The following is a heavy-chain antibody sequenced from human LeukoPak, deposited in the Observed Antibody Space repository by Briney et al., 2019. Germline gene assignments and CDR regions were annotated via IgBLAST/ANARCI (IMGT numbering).Heavy chain of an antibody. Sequence: PGGSLRLSCAASGFTFSSYAMSWVRQAPGKGLEWVSGINDSGGNKYYADSVKDRFTISRDNSKNTLYLQMNSLRAEDTAVYYCAKTPGHYSLNWFDPWGQGTLVTVSS. CDR2: INDSGGNK. D-gene: IGHD1-14*01. J-gene: IGHJ5*02. CDR1: GFTFSSYA. CDR3: AKTPGHYSLNWFDP. V-gene: IGHV3-23*01.